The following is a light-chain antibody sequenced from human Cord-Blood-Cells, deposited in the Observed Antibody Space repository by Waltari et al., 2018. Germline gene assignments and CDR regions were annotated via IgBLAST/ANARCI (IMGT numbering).Light chain of an antibody. J-gene: IGLJ2*01. CDR2: EVS. CDR1: SSDVGGFNH. Sequence: QSALTQPPSASGSPGQSVPISCPGTSSDVGGFNHVSWYQQHPGKAPKLMIYEVSKRPAGVPDRFSGSKSGNTASLTVSGLQAEDEADYYCSSYAGSKVFGGGTKLTVL. V-gene: IGLV2-8*01. CDR3: SSYAGSKV.